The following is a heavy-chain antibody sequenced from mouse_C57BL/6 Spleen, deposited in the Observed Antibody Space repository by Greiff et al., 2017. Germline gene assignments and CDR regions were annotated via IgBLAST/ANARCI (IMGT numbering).Heavy chain of an antibody. CDR1: GFTFSSYA. CDR2: ISDGGSYT. CDR3: ERGGGDY. Sequence: EVHLVESGGGLVKPGGSLKLSCAASGFTFSSYAMSWVRQTPEKRLEWVATISDGGSYTYYPDNVKGRFTISRDNAKNNLYLQMSHLKSEDTAMYDCERGGGDYWGQGTTLTVSS. V-gene: IGHV5-4*01. J-gene: IGHJ2*01.